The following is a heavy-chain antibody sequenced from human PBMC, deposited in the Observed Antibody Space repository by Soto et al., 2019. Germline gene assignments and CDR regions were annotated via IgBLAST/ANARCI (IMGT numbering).Heavy chain of an antibody. D-gene: IGHD3-10*01. CDR2: INWNGARI. CDR1: GFTFDDYA. CDR3: VRDSSHGSGSARGNYFDF. V-gene: IGHV3-9*01. Sequence: EVQLVEYGGGLVQPGRSLRLSCETFGFTFDDYAIHWVRQGPGKGLEWVSGINWNGARIDYADSVKGRFAISRHDARKSVYLQMNSLRPEDTALYYCVRDSSHGSGSARGNYFDFWGQGTLLTVSS. J-gene: IGHJ4*02.